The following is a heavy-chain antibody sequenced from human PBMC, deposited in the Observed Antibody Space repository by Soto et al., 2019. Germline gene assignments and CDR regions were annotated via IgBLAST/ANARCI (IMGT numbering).Heavy chain of an antibody. V-gene: IGHV4-59*01. J-gene: IGHJ4*02. CDR2: ISYSGNT. CDR1: GGSIISGY. CDR3: AGLRGYAGSPIDY. Sequence: LSLTCTVSGGSIISGYWSWIRQPPGKGLEWIGYISYSGNTNYNPSLKSRVTMSVDTPKNQFSLRLSSVTTADTAVYYCAGLRGYAGSPIDYWGQGTLVTVSS. D-gene: IGHD2-15*01.